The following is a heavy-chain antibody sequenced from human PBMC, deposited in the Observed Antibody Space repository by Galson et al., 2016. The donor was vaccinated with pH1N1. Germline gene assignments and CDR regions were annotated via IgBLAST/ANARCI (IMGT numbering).Heavy chain of an antibody. D-gene: IGHD3-22*01. CDR2: IGRNSGSI. CDR3: AREDSSGYGYFDY. V-gene: IGHV3-21*01. CDR1: GFTFSSYP. J-gene: IGHJ4*02. Sequence: SLRLSCAASGFTFSSYPMNWVRQAPGKGLEWVASIGRNSGSIYYRDTVKGRFTISRDNAKNSLFLQMNTLRAEDTAVYFCAREDSSGYGYFDYWGQGTLVTVSS.